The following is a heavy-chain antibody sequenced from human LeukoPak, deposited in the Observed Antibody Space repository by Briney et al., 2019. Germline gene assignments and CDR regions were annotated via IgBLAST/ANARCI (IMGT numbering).Heavy chain of an antibody. Sequence: PGGSLRLSCSASGFTFSSYAMQWVRQAPGKGLEYVSAISSDGGSTYYADSVKGRFTISRDNSKNTLYLQMSSLRAEDTAVYYCARKGGVTMVRGVIITEPPYYYYYYGMDVWGQGTTVTVSS. J-gene: IGHJ6*02. D-gene: IGHD3-10*01. CDR3: ARKGGVTMVRGVIITEPPYYYYYYGMDV. CDR2: ISSDGGST. CDR1: GFTFSSYA. V-gene: IGHV3-64D*06.